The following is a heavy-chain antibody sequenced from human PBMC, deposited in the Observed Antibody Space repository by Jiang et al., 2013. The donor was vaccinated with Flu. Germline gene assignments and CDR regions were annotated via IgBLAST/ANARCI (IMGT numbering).Heavy chain of an antibody. CDR3: ARMSQLLSYYYYGMDV. V-gene: IGHV4-34*01. J-gene: IGHJ6*04. Sequence: LLKPSETLSLTCAVYGESFSGNYWSWIRQSPXKGLEWIGEISHSGSSNYNPSLESRVTISVDTSKNQFSLKLSSVTAADTAVYYCARMSQLLSYYYYGMDVWGKGTTVTVSS. CDR1: GESFSGNY. CDR2: ISHSGSS. D-gene: IGHD2-2*01.